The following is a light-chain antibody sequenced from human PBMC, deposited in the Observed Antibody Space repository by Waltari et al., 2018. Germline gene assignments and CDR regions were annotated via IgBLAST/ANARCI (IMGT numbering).Light chain of an antibody. Sequence: QSALPQPPSASGSPGQSVTLSCTGTGSGGSVSWYQQHPGKAPKLLIYEVNKRPSGVPDRFSGSKSGNTASLTVSGLQAEDEGDYYCSSDAVSNNFYDFGTGTKVTVL. CDR2: EVN. CDR3: SSDAVSNNFYD. CDR1: GSGGS. V-gene: IGLV2-8*01. J-gene: IGLJ1*01.